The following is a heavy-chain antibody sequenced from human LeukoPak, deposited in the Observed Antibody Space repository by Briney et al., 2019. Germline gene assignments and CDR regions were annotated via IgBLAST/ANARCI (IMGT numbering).Heavy chain of an antibody. V-gene: IGHV1-2*02. CDR1: GYTFTDYY. Sequence: ASVKVSCKTSGYTFTDYYIHWVRQAPGQGLEWMGWVSPNSGVTNYAQKFQGRVTMTRDTSITTAYMEVNRLRSDDTALYFCAMLVYASGSPTSYFDYWGQGTLVTVSS. D-gene: IGHD3-10*01. CDR2: VSPNSGVT. J-gene: IGHJ4*02. CDR3: AMLVYASGSPTSYFDY.